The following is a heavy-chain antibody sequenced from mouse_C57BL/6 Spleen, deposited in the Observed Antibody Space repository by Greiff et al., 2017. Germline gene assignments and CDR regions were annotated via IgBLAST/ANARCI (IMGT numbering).Heavy chain of an antibody. CDR3: TLLIATVEEFAY. D-gene: IGHD1-1*01. J-gene: IGHJ3*01. V-gene: IGHV14-4*01. CDR1: GFNIKDDY. CDR2: IDPENGDT. Sequence: EVQLQQSGAELVRPGASVKLSCTASGFNIKDDYMHWVKQRPEQGLEWIGWIDPENGDTEYASKFQGKATITADTSSNTAYLQLSSLTSEDTAVYYWTLLIATVEEFAYWGQGTLVTVSA.